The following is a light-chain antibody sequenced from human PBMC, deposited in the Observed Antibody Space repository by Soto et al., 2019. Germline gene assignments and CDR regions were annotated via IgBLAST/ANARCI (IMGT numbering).Light chain of an antibody. CDR1: QDITNY. J-gene: IGKJ1*01. Sequence: DIQMTQSPSSLSASVGDRVTITFQASQDITNYLNWYQQKPGKAPKLLIYDASNLETGVPSRFSGSGSGTDFTFTISSLQPEDIATYYCQQYDNLSITFGQGTKVDIK. V-gene: IGKV1-33*01. CDR2: DAS. CDR3: QQYDNLSIT.